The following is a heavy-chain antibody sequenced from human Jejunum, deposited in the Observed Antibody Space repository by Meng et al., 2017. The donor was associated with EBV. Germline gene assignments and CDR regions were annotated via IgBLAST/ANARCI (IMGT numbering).Heavy chain of an antibody. CDR3: ARVRCSGGSCFYFDY. V-gene: IGHV4-4*02. CDR1: DGSITSSDW. J-gene: IGHJ4*02. D-gene: IGHD2-15*01. Sequence: QVQLQESGPGLVNPSGTLSLTCAVSDGSITSSDWWTWVRQPQGEGLEWIGEIYHDGSSNYSPSLKSRVTILLDKSENHFSLKLNSVTAADTAVYYCARVRCSGGSCFYFDYWGQGAMVTVSS. CDR2: IYHDGSS.